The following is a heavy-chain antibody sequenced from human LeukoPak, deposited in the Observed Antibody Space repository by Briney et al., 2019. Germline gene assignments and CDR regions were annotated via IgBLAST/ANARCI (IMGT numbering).Heavy chain of an antibody. D-gene: IGHD6-13*01. CDR1: GFTFSRHA. V-gene: IGHV3-30-3*01. CDR2: ISYDGSNK. CDR3: ARDMSSTYSFDY. Sequence: GRSLRLSCAASGFTFSRHAMHWVRQAPGKGLEWVAIISYDGSNKYYADSVKGRFTISRDNSKHTLHLQMNSPISEDTAVYYCARDMSSTYSFDYWAREPWSPSPQ. J-gene: IGHJ4*02.